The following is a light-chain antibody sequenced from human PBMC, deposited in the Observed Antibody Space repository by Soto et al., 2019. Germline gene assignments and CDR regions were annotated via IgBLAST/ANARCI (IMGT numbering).Light chain of an antibody. Sequence: QSALTQPPSASGSPGQSVAISCTGTSSDVGGYNFVSWYQQHPGKAPKLMIYEVTKRPSGVPDRFSGSKSGNTASLTVSGLQAEDEADYYCCSYAGNHIYVFGTGTQLTVL. CDR2: EVT. J-gene: IGLJ1*01. CDR1: SSDVGGYNF. CDR3: CSYAGNHIYV. V-gene: IGLV2-8*01.